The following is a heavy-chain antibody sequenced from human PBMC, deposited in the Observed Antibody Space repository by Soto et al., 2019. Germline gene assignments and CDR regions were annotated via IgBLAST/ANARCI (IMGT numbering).Heavy chain of an antibody. D-gene: IGHD2-2*01. CDR3: ARDIVVVPAARLYYYYGMDV. CDR2: IYYSGIT. CDR1: GGSISSYY. V-gene: IGHV4-59*01. J-gene: IGHJ6*02. Sequence: SETLSLTCTVSGGSISSYYWSWIRQPPGKGLEWIGYIYYSGITNYNPSLKSRVTISVDTSKNQLSLKLSSVTAADTAVYYCARDIVVVPAARLYYYYGMDVWGQGTTVTVS.